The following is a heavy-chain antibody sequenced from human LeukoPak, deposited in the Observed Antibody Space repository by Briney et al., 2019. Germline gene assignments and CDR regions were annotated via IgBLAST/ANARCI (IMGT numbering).Heavy chain of an antibody. CDR1: GYTFTSYY. D-gene: IGHD3-22*01. V-gene: IGHV1-46*01. J-gene: IGHJ4*02. CDR2: INPSGGST. CDR3: AREMSSKTYYYDSSGYYRF. Sequence: GASVKVSCKASGYTFTSYYMHLVRQAPGQGLEWMGIINPSGGSTSYAQKFQGRVTMTRDTSTSTVYMELSSLRSEDTAVYYCAREMSSKTYYYDSSGYYRFWGQGTLVTVSS.